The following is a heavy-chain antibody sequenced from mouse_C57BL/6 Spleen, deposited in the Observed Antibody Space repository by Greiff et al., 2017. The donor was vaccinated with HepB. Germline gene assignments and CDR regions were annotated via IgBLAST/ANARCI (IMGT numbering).Heavy chain of an antibody. CDR1: GYTFTSYW. CDR3: ARSDYADV. Sequence: VQLQQPGAELVMPGASVKLSCKASGYTFTSYWMHWVKQRPGQGLEWIGEIDPSDSYTNYNQKFKGKSTLTVDKSSSTAYMQLSSLTSEDSAVYYCARSDYADVWGTGTTVTVSS. D-gene: IGHD2-4*01. V-gene: IGHV1-69*01. J-gene: IGHJ1*03. CDR2: IDPSDSYT.